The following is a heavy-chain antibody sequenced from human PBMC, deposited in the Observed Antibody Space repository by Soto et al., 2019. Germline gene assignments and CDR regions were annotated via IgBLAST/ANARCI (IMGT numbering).Heavy chain of an antibody. CDR2: IYSRGST. J-gene: IGHJ5*02. V-gene: IGHV4-31*03. Sequence: QVQLQESGPGLVKPSQTLSLTCTFSGGSISSGGYYWSWIRQHPGKVLEWIGYIYSRGSTYYNPSLKSRVTVAVDTSKTQFSLKLSSVIAADAAVYYCARGGWELLLTLSWGRGPLVTVSS. CDR3: ARGGWELLLTLS. CDR1: GGSISSGGYY. D-gene: IGHD1-26*01.